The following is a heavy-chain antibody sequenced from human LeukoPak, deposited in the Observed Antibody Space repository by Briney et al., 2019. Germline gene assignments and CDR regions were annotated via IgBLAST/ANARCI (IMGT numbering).Heavy chain of an antibody. V-gene: IGHV4-59*01. J-gene: IGHJ4*02. CDR1: AGSITTYH. Sequence: PSETLSLTCTVSAGSITTYHWNWIRKSPEKGLEWIGYMQSTGNSNYNPSFKSRVTISVDMSRNQIVLYLSSVTAADTAVYFCARDIQHSYGRYFDHWGQGILVTVSS. CDR2: MQSTGNS. CDR3: ARDIQHSYGRYFDH. D-gene: IGHD5-18*01.